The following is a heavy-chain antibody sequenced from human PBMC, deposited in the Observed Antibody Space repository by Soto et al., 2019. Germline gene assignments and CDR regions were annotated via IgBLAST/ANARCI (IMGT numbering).Heavy chain of an antibody. CDR3: ARLNTGFWSGYHNWFEP. Sequence: PGGSLRLSCASSVFTFSSYEMNCVRHSPGKWLEWVSYISSSGSTIYYADSVKGRFTISRDNAKNSLYLQMNSLRAEDTAVYYCARLNTGFWSGYHNWFEPWGQGTLVNVS. V-gene: IGHV3-48*03. D-gene: IGHD3-3*01. CDR2: ISSSGSTI. J-gene: IGHJ5*02. CDR1: VFTFSSYE.